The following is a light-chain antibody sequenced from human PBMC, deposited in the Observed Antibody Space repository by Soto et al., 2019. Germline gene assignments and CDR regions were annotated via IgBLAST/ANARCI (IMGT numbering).Light chain of an antibody. CDR1: QSVSSN. V-gene: IGKV3-20*01. Sequence: EIVLTQSPGTLSLSPGERATLSCRASQSVSSNLAWYQQKPGQAPRLLIYGASTRATGIPTRFSGSGSGTDFTLTISSLEPEDFAVYYCQQYGSSPTFGQGTKVDIK. J-gene: IGKJ1*01. CDR3: QQYGSSPT. CDR2: GAS.